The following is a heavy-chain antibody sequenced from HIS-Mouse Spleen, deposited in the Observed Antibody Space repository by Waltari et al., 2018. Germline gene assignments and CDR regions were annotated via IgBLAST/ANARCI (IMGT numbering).Heavy chain of an antibody. CDR1: GDSVSSNSAA. D-gene: IGHD6-13*01. J-gene: IGHJ4*02. Sequence: QVQLQQSGPGLVKPSQTLSLTCAISGDSVSSNSAAWHWIRQSPSRGLEWLVRTYYRSKWYNDYAVSVKSRITINLDTSKNQFSLQLNSVTPEDTAVYYCARSGFVAAAGTIDYWGQGTLVTVSS. CDR3: ARSGFVAAAGTIDY. CDR2: TYYRSKWYN. V-gene: IGHV6-1*01.